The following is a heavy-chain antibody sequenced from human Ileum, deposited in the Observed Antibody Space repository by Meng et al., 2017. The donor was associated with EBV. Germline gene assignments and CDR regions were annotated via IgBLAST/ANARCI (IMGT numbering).Heavy chain of an antibody. D-gene: IGHD3-9*01. Sequence: QVQLQQWGAGLLKASETLSLTCGDNGGSVSGHYWSWIRQSPEKGLEWIGESSQSGSTKYNPSLRDRVTISVDTSKNQLSLKVSSVTAADTAVYYCARGLDWTWGYWGQGTLVTASS. CDR1: GGSVSGHY. CDR3: ARGLDWTWGY. CDR2: SSQSGST. J-gene: IGHJ4*02. V-gene: IGHV4-34*01.